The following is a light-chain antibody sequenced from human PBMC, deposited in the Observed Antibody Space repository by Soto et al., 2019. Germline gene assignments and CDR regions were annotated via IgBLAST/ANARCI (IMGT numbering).Light chain of an antibody. Sequence: QSALTQPASVSGSPGQSITISCTGTSSDVGGYNYVSWYQQHPGKAPKVMIYEVSNRPSGVSNRFSGSKSGNTASLTISGRQGENEGVYYCSAYTKSSTCVFCGGTKLTVL. CDR2: EVS. CDR1: SSDVGGYNY. J-gene: IGLJ3*02. V-gene: IGLV2-14*01. CDR3: SAYTKSSTCV.